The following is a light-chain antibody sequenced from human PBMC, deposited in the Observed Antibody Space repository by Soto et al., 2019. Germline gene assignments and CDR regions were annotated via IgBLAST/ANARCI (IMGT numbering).Light chain of an antibody. Sequence: QSVLTQPASASGFPGQSITIFCTGTSSDIGGYKYVSWHQHHPGKAPKVMIYDVSDRPSGVSSRFSGSKSGNTASLTISGLQAEDEADYYCSSFTSSATYVFGNGTKVTVL. CDR3: SSFTSSATYV. V-gene: IGLV2-14*03. CDR1: SSDIGGYKY. CDR2: DVS. J-gene: IGLJ1*01.